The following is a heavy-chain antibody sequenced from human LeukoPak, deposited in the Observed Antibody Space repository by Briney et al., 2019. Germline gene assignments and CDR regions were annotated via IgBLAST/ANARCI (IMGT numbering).Heavy chain of an antibody. D-gene: IGHD6-19*01. V-gene: IGHV3-30*18. CDR3: AKDPGYTSGVDY. CDR2: ISYDGNNN. Sequence: GGSLRLSCAAFGFTFSSYEMEWVRQAPGKGLEWVAVISYDGNNNYYADSVKGRFTISRDNSKNTLYLQMNSLRAEDTAVYYCAKDPGYTSGVDYWGQGTLVTVSS. CDR1: GFTFSSYE. J-gene: IGHJ4*02.